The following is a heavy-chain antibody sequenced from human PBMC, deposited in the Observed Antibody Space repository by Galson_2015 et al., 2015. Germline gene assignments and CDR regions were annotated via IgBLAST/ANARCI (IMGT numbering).Heavy chain of an antibody. CDR2: IYWNDDK. CDR3: AHLHDDYYDSSGSYYFDY. V-gene: IGHV2-5*01. J-gene: IGHJ4*02. CDR1: GFSLSTSGVG. Sequence: PALVKPTQPLTLTCTFSGFSLSTSGVGVGWIRQPPGKALEWLALIYWNDDKRYSPSLKSRLTITKDTSKNQVVLTMTNMDPVDTATYYCAHLHDDYYDSSGSYYFDYWGQGTLVTVSS. D-gene: IGHD3-22*01.